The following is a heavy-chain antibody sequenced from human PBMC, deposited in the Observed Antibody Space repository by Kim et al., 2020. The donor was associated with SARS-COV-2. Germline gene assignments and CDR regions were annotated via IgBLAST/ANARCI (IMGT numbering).Heavy chain of an antibody. D-gene: IGHD4-17*01. Sequence: GGSLRLSCAASGFPYCIFAMSWVRRAPGKGLEWVSVVSGGGSTTFYADSVKGRFTISRDNSKNTLYLQLSSLRADDTAVYYCAKDCFGDYGDSVFLSPFEFWGHGTLANVST. CDR1: GFPYCIFA. J-gene: IGHJ4*01. V-gene: IGHV3-23*01. CDR2: VSGGGSTT. CDR3: AKDCFGDYGDSVFLSPFEF.